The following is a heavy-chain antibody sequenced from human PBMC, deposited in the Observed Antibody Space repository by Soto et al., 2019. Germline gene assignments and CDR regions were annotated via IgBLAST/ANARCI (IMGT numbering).Heavy chain of an antibody. V-gene: IGHV4-59*01. D-gene: IGHD3-3*01. CDR3: ARGSFGNSPRFDY. CDR2: IYYSGST. J-gene: IGHJ4*02. Sequence: SETLSLTCTVFGGSISSYYWSWIRQPPGKGLEWIGYIYYSGSTNYNPSLKSRVTISVDTSKNQFSLKLSSVTAADTAVYYCARGSFGNSPRFDYWGQGTLVTVSS. CDR1: GGSISSYY.